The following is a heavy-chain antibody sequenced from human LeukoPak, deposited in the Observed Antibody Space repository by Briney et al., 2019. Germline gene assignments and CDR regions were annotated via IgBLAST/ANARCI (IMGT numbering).Heavy chain of an antibody. CDR2: IRNKATRYTP. V-gene: IGHV3-72*01. Sequence: GGYLRLSCAAAGFTLYDLHMDWVPPAPGDGLEGVARIRNKATRYTPEYAASVKGSLTNSRDASEISLDMQMYGLKAEDYSVYYCAKSPLGIAPFDDWGQGTLVTVSS. CDR1: GFTLYDLH. J-gene: IGHJ4*02. D-gene: IGHD7-27*01. CDR3: AKSPLGIAPFDD.